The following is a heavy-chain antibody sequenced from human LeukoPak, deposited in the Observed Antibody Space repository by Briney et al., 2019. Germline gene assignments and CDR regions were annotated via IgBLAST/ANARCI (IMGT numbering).Heavy chain of an antibody. CDR2: INPNSGGT. D-gene: IGHD2-2*01. J-gene: IGHJ4*02. CDR3: ARVGYQLLDNYFDY. Sequence: VASVKVSCKASGYTFTAYYIHWVRQAPGQGLEWMGWINPNSGGTNYAQKFQGRVTMTRDTSISTAYMELSRLRSDDTAVYYCARVGYQLLDNYFDYWGQGTLVTVSS. V-gene: IGHV1-2*02. CDR1: GYTFTAYY.